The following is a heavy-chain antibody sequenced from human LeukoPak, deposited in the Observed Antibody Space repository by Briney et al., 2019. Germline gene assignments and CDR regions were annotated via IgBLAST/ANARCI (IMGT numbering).Heavy chain of an antibody. D-gene: IGHD3-10*01. J-gene: IGHJ4*02. CDR3: ARGPYGSGSYYFDY. Sequence: GGSLRLSCAASGFTFSSYSMNWVRQAPGKGLEWVSSISSSSSYIYYADSVKGRFTISRDNAKNPLYLQMNSLRAEDTAVYYCARGPYGSGSYYFDYWGQGTLVTVSS. CDR1: GFTFSSYS. CDR2: ISSSSSYI. V-gene: IGHV3-21*04.